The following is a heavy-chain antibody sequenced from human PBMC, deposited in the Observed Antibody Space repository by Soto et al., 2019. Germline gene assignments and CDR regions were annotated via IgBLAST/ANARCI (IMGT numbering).Heavy chain of an antibody. V-gene: IGHV1-69*13. CDR1: GGTFSSYA. CDR2: IIPIFGTA. CDR3: ASGAVVVAATIHYYYGMDV. J-gene: IGHJ6*02. Sequence: SVKVSCKASGGTFSSYAISWVRQAPGQGLEWMGGIIPIFGTANYAQKFQGRVTITADESTSTAYMELSSLRSEDTAVYYCASGAVVVAATIHYYYGMDVWGQGTTVTVSS. D-gene: IGHD2-15*01.